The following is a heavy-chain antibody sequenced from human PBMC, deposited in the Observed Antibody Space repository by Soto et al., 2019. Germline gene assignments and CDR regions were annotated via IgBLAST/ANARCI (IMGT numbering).Heavy chain of an antibody. Sequence: EVQVVESGGGLVKPGGSLTLSCNFTFSLYSMNWVRQAPGKGLEWVASISSGAAYIKYADSVQGRFTISRDNAKSSVSLQMSSLRVEDTAVYFCTRDEGGSYDSWFHPWGQGTRSPSPQ. CDR1: TFSLYS. CDR3: TRDEGGSYDSWFHP. CDR2: ISSGAAYI. V-gene: IGHV3-21*01. D-gene: IGHD1-26*01. J-gene: IGHJ5*02.